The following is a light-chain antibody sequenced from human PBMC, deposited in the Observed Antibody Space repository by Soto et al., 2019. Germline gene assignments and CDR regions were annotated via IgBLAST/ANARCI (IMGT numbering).Light chain of an antibody. CDR3: MQALHTRT. Sequence: DIVMTQSPLSLPVTPGEPASISCRSSQSLLHSNGYNYLDWYLQKPGQSPQLLIYLGSYRASGVPDRFSGSGSGTDFTLKISRVEAEDVGVYYCMQALHTRTFGQGTKVDIK. V-gene: IGKV2-28*01. J-gene: IGKJ1*01. CDR2: LGS. CDR1: QSLLHSNGYNY.